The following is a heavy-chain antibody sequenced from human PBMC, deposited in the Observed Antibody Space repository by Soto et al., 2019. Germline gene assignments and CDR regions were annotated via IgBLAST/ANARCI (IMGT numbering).Heavy chain of an antibody. CDR2: ISGSGGST. CDR1: GFTFSSYA. V-gene: IGHV3-23*01. CDR3: AKDGTPVDTAMVHYFDY. D-gene: IGHD5-18*01. Sequence: GGALRLSCAASGFTFSSYAMSLVRQAPGKGLEWVSAISGSGGSTYYADSVKGRFTISRDNSKNTLYLQMNSLRAEDTAVYYCAKDGTPVDTAMVHYFDYWGQGTLVTVSS. J-gene: IGHJ4*02.